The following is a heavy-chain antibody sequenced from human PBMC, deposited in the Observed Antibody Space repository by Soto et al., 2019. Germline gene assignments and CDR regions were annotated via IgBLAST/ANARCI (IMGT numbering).Heavy chain of an antibody. Sequence: PGGSLILSCAASGFTFRSYAMHWVRQAPGKGLEWVAVISYDGSNKYYADSVKGRFTISRDNSKNMLYLQMNSLRAEDTAVYYCARGPSSLTRFDYWGQGTLVTVSS. CDR1: GFTFRSYA. D-gene: IGHD2-2*01. J-gene: IGHJ4*02. CDR2: ISYDGSNK. V-gene: IGHV3-30-3*01. CDR3: ARGPSSLTRFDY.